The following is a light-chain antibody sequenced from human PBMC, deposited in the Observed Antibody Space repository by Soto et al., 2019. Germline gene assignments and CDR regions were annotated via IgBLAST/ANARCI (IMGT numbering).Light chain of an antibody. CDR3: SSFTTSSTLL. V-gene: IGLV2-14*01. Sequence: QSALTQPASVSGSPGQSITISCTGTRSDVGGYNYVSWYQQHPGKAPKLMISEVSNRPSGVSNRFSGSKSGNTASLTISGLQAEDEADYYCSSFTTSSTLLFGGGTKLTVL. CDR1: RSDVGGYNY. CDR2: EVS. J-gene: IGLJ2*01.